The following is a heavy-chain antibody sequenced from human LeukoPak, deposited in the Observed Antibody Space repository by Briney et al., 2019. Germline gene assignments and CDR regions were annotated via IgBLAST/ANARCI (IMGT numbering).Heavy chain of an antibody. V-gene: IGHV3-21*04. J-gene: IGHJ4*02. D-gene: IGHD1-26*01. Sequence: GGSLRLSCAASGFTFSSYSMNWVRQAPGKGLEWVSSISSSSNYIYYADSVKGRFTISRDNAKNSLYLRMNSLRAEDTAVYYCAKDLSGTLTYWGQGTLVTVSS. CDR1: GFTFSSYS. CDR2: ISSSSNYI. CDR3: AKDLSGTLTY.